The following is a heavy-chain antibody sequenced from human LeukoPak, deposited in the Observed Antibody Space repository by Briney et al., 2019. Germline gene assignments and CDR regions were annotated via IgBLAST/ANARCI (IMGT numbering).Heavy chain of an antibody. D-gene: IGHD6-13*01. CDR2: IYHSGST. V-gene: IGHV4-4*02. CDR1: GGSISSSNW. J-gene: IGHJ4*02. CDR3: ARVRSWYSATYYFDY. Sequence: SGTLSLTCAVSGGSISSSNWWSWVRQPPGKGLEWIGEIYHSGSTNYNPSLKSRVTISVDTSKNQFSLKLSSVTAADTAVYYCARVRSWYSATYYFDYWGQGTLVTVSS.